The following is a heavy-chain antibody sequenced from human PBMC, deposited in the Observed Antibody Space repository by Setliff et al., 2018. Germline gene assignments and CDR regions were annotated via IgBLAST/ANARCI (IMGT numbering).Heavy chain of an antibody. CDR1: GFTFSMYW. V-gene: IGHV3-7*05. CDR3: VRPRGEPYYYMDV. Sequence: GGSLRLSCTASGFTFSMYWMSWVRQAPGKGLEWVANIKQDGSKKYYVDSVKGRFTVSRDNAKNSLYLQMNSLRAEDTALYYCVRPRGEPYYYMDVWGKGTTVTVSS. CDR2: IKQDGSKK. D-gene: IGHD1-1*01. J-gene: IGHJ6*03.